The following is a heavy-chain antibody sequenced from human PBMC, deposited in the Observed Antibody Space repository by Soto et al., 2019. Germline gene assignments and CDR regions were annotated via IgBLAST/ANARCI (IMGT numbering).Heavy chain of an antibody. CDR3: ARDIRGFSRALDY. CDR2: IYNSGAT. V-gene: IGHV4-59*01. D-gene: IGHD5-18*01. Sequence: SETLSLTCTVSGGSISSYYWAWVRQPPGKGLEWIGNIYNSGATNYNPSLQNRLTISIDTSKNQYSLKLTSVTAADAALYYCARDIRGFSRALDYWGRGTPVTVSS. CDR1: GGSISSYY. J-gene: IGHJ4*02.